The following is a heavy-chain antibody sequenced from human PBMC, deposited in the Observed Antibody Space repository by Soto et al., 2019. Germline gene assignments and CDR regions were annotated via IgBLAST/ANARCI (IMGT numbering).Heavy chain of an antibody. Sequence: EVQLVESGGGWVQPGGSLRLSCAASGFTVSSNYMSWVRQAPGKGLEWVSVIYSGGSTYYADSVKGRFTISRDNSKNTLYLQMNSLRAEDTAVYYCARDSRGAAPSAFDIWGQGTMVTVSS. D-gene: IGHD6-6*01. CDR2: IYSGGST. J-gene: IGHJ3*02. CDR3: ARDSRGAAPSAFDI. CDR1: GFTVSSNY. V-gene: IGHV3-66*01.